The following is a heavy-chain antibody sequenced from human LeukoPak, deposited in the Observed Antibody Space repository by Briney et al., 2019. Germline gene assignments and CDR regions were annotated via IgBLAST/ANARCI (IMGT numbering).Heavy chain of an antibody. V-gene: IGHV4-38-2*01. CDR3: ARLGLVGWLHRPFDY. Sequence: SETLSLTCAVSGYSISSGYYWGWIRQPPGKGLEWIGSIYHSGSTYYNPSLKSRATMSVDTSKNQFSLKLSSVTAADTAVYYCARLGLVGWLHRPFDYWGQGTLVTVSS. J-gene: IGHJ4*02. CDR1: GYSISSGYY. CDR2: IYHSGST. D-gene: IGHD5-24*01.